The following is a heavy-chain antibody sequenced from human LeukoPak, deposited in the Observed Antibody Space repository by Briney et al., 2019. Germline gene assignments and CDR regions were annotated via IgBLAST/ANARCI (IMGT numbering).Heavy chain of an antibody. V-gene: IGHV4-39*01. CDR1: GGSISSSSYF. D-gene: IGHD3-22*01. CDR3: ARQPIVVVIAPFDY. J-gene: IGHJ4*02. Sequence: SETLSLTCTVSGGSISSSSYFCGWIRQPPGKGLEWIASIYYSGITYYSPSLKSRVTISVDTSKNQFSLKLSSVTAADTAVYYCARQPIVVVIAPFDYWGQGTLVTVSS. CDR2: IYYSGIT.